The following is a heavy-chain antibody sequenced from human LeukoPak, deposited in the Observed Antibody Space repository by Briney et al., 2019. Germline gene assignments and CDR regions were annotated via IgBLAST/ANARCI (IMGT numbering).Heavy chain of an antibody. V-gene: IGHV3-48*03. CDR2: ISSSGSTI. CDR3: ARDGYSSGWYHSRPAFDI. Sequence: PGRSLRLSCAASGFTFSSYEMNWVRQAPGKGLEWVSYISSSGSTIYYADSVKGRFTISRDNAKNSLYLQMNSLRAEDTAVYYCARDGYSSGWYHSRPAFDIWGQGTMVTVSS. J-gene: IGHJ3*02. D-gene: IGHD6-19*01. CDR1: GFTFSSYE.